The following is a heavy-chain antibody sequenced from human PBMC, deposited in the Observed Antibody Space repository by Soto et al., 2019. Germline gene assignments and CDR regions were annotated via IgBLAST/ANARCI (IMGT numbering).Heavy chain of an antibody. CDR3: TSSGDLVGVTSFVY. D-gene: IGHD1-26*01. CDR1: GTSFGTYY. Sequence: PSETLSLTCAVSGTSFGTYYWSWIRQPPGKGLEWIGYIFYSGHLKYNPSLKSRLTISVDPPKNQISLRLTSVTAADTAVYYCTSSGDLVGVTSFVYWGQGTLVTVSS. V-gene: IGHV4-59*03. J-gene: IGHJ4*02. CDR2: IFYSGHL.